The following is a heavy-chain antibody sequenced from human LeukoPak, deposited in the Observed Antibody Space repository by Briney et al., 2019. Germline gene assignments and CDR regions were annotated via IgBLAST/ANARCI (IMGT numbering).Heavy chain of an antibody. CDR3: ARDYYGSGSYYRFDY. CDR2: IWYDGSNK. J-gene: IGHJ4*02. CDR1: GFTFSSYG. V-gene: IGHV3-33*01. D-gene: IGHD3-10*01. Sequence: GGSLILSCAASGFTFSSYGMHWVRQAPGKGLEWVAVIWYDGSNKYYADSVKGRFTISRDNSKNTLYLQMNSLRAEDTAVYYCARDYYGSGSYYRFDYWGQGTLVTVSS.